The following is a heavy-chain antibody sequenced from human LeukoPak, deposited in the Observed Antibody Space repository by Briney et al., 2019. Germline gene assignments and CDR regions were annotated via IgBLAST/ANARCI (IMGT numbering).Heavy chain of an antibody. CDR3: ARVGIFYYDTIHAFDI. D-gene: IGHD3-22*01. Sequence: GGSLRLSCAASGFNFSSYWMTWVRQAPGKGLEWVANIKQDGSEKYYVDSVKGRFTISRDNAKNSLYLQMNSLRAEDTAVYYCARVGIFYYDTIHAFDIWGQGTMVTVSS. J-gene: IGHJ3*02. V-gene: IGHV3-7*01. CDR2: IKQDGSEK. CDR1: GFNFSSYW.